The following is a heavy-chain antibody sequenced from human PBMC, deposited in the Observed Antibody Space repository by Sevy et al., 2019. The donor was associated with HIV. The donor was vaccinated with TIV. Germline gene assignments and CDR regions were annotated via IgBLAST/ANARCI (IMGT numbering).Heavy chain of an antibody. CDR2: ISYDGSNK. D-gene: IGHD3-22*01. CDR3: AKEGTYYYDSSCYSYFDY. J-gene: IGHJ4*02. CDR1: GFTFSSYG. V-gene: IGHV3-30*18. Sequence: GGSLRLSCAASGFTFSSYGMHWVRQAPGKGLEWVAVISYDGSNKYYADSVKGRFTISRDNSKNTLYLQMNSLRAEDTAVYYCAKEGTYYYDSSCYSYFDYWGQGTLVTVSS.